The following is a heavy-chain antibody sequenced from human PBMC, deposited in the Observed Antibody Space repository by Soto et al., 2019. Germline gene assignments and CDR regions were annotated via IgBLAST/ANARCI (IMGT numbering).Heavy chain of an antibody. J-gene: IGHJ4*02. CDR3: ARPYCSGGSCYSPPDF. CDR2: INSDGSIR. D-gene: IGHD2-15*01. Sequence: EVQLVESGGGSVQPGGSQRLSCAASGFPFSTFWMHWVRQAPGKGLVWVSHINSDGSIRDYADSVKGRFTISRDNAKNTLYLQMNNLRAEDTAGYYCARPYCSGGSCYSPPDFWGQGTRVTVSS. V-gene: IGHV3-74*01. CDR1: GFPFSTFW.